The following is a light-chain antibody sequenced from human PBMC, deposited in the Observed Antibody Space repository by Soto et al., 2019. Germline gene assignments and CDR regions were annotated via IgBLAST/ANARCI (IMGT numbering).Light chain of an antibody. CDR1: SSDIGAYNY. CDR2: EVT. J-gene: IGLJ1*01. V-gene: IGLV2-14*01. Sequence: QSALTQPASVSASPGQSITISCTGTSSDIGAYNYISWYQQHPGKAPKLMTYEVTNRPSGISNRVSGSRSGNTASLSISGLQAEDEADYYCSSFSSAIAFVFGTGTKLTVL. CDR3: SSFSSAIAFV.